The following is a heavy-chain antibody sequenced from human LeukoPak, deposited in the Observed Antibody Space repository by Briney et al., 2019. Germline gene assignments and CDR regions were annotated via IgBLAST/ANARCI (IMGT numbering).Heavy chain of an antibody. D-gene: IGHD2-15*01. CDR3: ARGPQATPRYCSGGSCPYFDY. CDR1: GGSFSGYY. CDR2: INHSGST. Sequence: SETLSLTCAVYGGSFSGYYWSWIRQPPGKGLEWIGEINHSGSTNYNPSLKRRVTISVDPSKNQFSLKLSSVTAADTAVYYCARGPQATPRYCSGGSCPYFDYWGQGTLVTVSS. V-gene: IGHV4-34*01. J-gene: IGHJ4*02.